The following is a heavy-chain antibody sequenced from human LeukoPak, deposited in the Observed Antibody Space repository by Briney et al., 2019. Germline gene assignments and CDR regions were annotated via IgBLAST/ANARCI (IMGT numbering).Heavy chain of an antibody. D-gene: IGHD3-3*01. V-gene: IGHV3-23*01. CDR1: GFTFSSYA. CDR3: AKGQYPAGATIFGVVSTPLDY. J-gene: IGHJ4*02. CDR2: ISGSGGST. Sequence: PGGSLRLSCAASGFTFSSYAMSWVRQAPGKGLEWVSAISGSGGSTYYADSVKGRFTISRDNSKNTLYLQMNSPRAEDTAVYYCAKGQYPAGATIFGVVSTPLDYWGQGTLVTVSS.